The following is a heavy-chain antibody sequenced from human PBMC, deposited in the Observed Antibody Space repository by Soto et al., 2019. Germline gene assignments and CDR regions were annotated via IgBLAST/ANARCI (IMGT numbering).Heavy chain of an antibody. CDR3: ARGRSIAVHVYKPLPLGQTDY. CDR1: GFTFSSYA. CDR2: ISYDGSNK. V-gene: IGHV3-30-3*01. J-gene: IGHJ4*02. D-gene: IGHD6-19*01. Sequence: PGGSLRLSCAASGFTFSSYAMHWVRQAPGKGLEWVAVISYDGSNKYYADSVKGRFTISRDNSKNTLYLQMNSLRAEDTAVYYCARGRSIAVHVYKPLPLGQTDYWGQGTLVTVSS.